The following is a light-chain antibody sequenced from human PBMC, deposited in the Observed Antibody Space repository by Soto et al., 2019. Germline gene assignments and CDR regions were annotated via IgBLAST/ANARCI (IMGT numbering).Light chain of an antibody. V-gene: IGKV3-15*01. CDR1: QSINSN. CDR2: GAS. Sequence: EVVMTQSPAALFVSPGERATLSCRASQSINSNLAWYQQKPGQAPRLLVYGASTMATGIPARFSGTGSGTEFTLTISSLQSEDFAVYYCQQYNTWPGWTFGQGTKVEIK. J-gene: IGKJ1*01. CDR3: QQYNTWPGWT.